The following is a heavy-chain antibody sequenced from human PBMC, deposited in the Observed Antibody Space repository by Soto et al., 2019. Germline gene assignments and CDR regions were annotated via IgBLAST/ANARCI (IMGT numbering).Heavy chain of an antibody. CDR3: AGGGVRGVVTRTRDYYGMDV. V-gene: IGHV5-51*01. CDR2: IYPGDSDT. Sequence: PGESLKISCKGSGYNFTNYWIGWVRQMPVKGLESMGIIYPGDSDTRYSPSFQGQVTISADKSISTAYLQWSSLKDSDTAMYYCAGGGVRGVVTRTRDYYGMDVWGQGTTVTVSS. CDR1: GYNFTNYW. D-gene: IGHD3-10*01. J-gene: IGHJ6*02.